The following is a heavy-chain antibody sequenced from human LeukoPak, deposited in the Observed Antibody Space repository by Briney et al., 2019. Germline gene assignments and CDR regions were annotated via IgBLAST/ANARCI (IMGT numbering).Heavy chain of an antibody. J-gene: IGHJ4*02. CDR1: GDSVSSNTAA. CDR3: ARENSRGRFDY. V-gene: IGHV6-1*01. Sequence: SQTLSLPCGISGDSVSSNTAARNWIRQSPSRGLEWLGRTYYRSKWYNNYAVSVKSRITINSDSSKNQVSLQLNSVSPEDTAIYYCARENSRGRFDYWGQRTLVTVSS. CDR2: TYYRSKWYN. D-gene: IGHD6-19*01.